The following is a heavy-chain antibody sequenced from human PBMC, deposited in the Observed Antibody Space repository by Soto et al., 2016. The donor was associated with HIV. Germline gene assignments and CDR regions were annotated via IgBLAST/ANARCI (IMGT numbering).Heavy chain of an antibody. CDR1: GYIFTNYF. J-gene: IGHJ6*03. CDR3: ARGYYDSSGYYYNYYYYYMDV. D-gene: IGHD3-22*01. V-gene: IGHV1-2*02. CDR2: INPNSGGT. Sequence: QVQLVQSGAEVKKPGASVKVSCKASGYIFTNYFMHWVRQAPGQGLEWMGWINPNSGGTNYAQKFQGRVTMTRDTSISTAYMELSRLRSDDTAVYYCARGYYDSSGYYYNYYYYYMDVWGKGTTVTVSS.